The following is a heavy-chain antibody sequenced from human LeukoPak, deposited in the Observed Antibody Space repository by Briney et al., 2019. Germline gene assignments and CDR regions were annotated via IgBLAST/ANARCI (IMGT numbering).Heavy chain of an antibody. J-gene: IGHJ1*01. CDR3: ARDSYYYGSGSYYNASFQH. Sequence: EASVKVSCKASGGTFSSYAISWVRQAPVQGLEWMGRIIPIFGTANYAQKFQGRVTITTDESTSTAYMELSSLRSEDTAVYYCARDSYYYGSGSYYNASFQHWGQGTLVTVSS. CDR2: IIPIFGTA. V-gene: IGHV1-69*05. D-gene: IGHD3-10*01. CDR1: GGTFSSYA.